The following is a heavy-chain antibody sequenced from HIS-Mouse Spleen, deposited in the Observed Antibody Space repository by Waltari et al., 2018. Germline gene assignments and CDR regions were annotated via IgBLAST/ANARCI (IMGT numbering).Heavy chain of an antibody. J-gene: IGHJ4*02. V-gene: IGHV3-7*01. CDR2: IKQDGSEK. CDR3: ARDGGTGDFDY. D-gene: IGHD7-27*01. CDR1: GFTFSSYW. Sequence: EVQLVESGGGLVQPGGSLRPACAASGFTFSSYWRCGVRQAPGKGLEWVANIKQDGSEKYYVDSVKGRFTISRDNAKNSLYLQMNSLRAEDTAVYYCARDGGTGDFDYWGQGTLVTVSS.